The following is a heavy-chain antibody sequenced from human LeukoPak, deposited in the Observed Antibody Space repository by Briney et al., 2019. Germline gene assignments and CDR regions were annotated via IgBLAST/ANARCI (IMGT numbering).Heavy chain of an antibody. V-gene: IGHV3-23*01. CDR3: AKVLAHPHLIVVVIRGFNAFDI. CDR1: GFTFSSYA. Sequence: GGSLRLSCAASGFTFSSYAMSWVRQAPGKGLEWVSAISGSGGSTYYADSVKGRFTISRDNSKNTLYLQMNSLRAEDTAVYYCAKVLAHPHLIVVVIRGFNAFDIWGQGTMVTVSS. D-gene: IGHD3-22*01. J-gene: IGHJ3*02. CDR2: ISGSGGST.